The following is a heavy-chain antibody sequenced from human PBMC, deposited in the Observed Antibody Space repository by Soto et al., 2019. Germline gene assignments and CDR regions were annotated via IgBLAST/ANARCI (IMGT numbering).Heavy chain of an antibody. D-gene: IGHD2-15*01. CDR3: ARDHGPNCSGGSCYLYFDY. CDR1: GGSISSGGYY. CDR2: IYYSGST. Sequence: QVQLQESGPGLVKPSQTLSLTCTVSGGSISSGGYYWSWIRQHPGKGLEWIGYIYYSGSTYYNPSLKSRVTISVDTSTNQYALKVGSVTAADTAVYYCARDHGPNCSGGSCYLYFDYWGQGTLVTVSS. V-gene: IGHV4-31*03. J-gene: IGHJ4*02.